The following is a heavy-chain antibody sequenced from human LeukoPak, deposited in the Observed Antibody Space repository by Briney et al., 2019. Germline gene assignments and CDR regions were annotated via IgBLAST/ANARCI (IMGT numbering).Heavy chain of an antibody. CDR1: GGTFSSYA. CDR2: IIPIFGTA. V-gene: IGHV1-69*05. Sequence: GASVKVSCKASGGTFSSYAISWVRQAHGQGLEWMGRIIPIFGTANYAQKFQGRVTITTDESTSTAYMELSSLRSEDTAVYYCARETYSSGWYFPPASGQGTLVTVSS. D-gene: IGHD6-19*01. J-gene: IGHJ5*02. CDR3: ARETYSSGWYFPPA.